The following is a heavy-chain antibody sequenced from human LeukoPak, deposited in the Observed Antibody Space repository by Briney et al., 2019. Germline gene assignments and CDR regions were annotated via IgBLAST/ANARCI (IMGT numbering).Heavy chain of an antibody. CDR3: ARGFCRGRRCYLPNWFDS. D-gene: IGHD2-15*01. J-gene: IGHJ5*01. CDR2: VTNRRCDI. Sequence: GGSLTLSCAASGLTFSTLTVKWVRQPPGGGLEWGSSVTNRRCDINYPDSVTGRLIISRDNAGNSLYLQMSSLRADDTAIYYCARGFCRGRRCYLPNWFDSWGPGILVTVSS. CDR1: GLTFSTLT. V-gene: IGHV3-21*04.